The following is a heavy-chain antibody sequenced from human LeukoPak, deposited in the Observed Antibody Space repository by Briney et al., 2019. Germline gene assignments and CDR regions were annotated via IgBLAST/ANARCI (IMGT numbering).Heavy chain of an antibody. J-gene: IGHJ4*02. CDR1: GFTFGSYN. CDR2: ISSSSSTI. V-gene: IGHV3-48*01. D-gene: IGHD2-2*02. CDR3: SRNAFVDCSTTSCYNDY. Sequence: GGSLRLSCAASGFTFGSYNMNWVRQAPGKGLEWGSYISSSSSTIYYADSVKGRFTFSRDNAKNSLYLQMNSLRAEDTAVYYCSRNAFVDCSTTSCYNDYWGKGTMVTVSS.